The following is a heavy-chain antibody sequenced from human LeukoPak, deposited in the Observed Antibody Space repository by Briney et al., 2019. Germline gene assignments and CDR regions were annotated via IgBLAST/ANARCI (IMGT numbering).Heavy chain of an antibody. CDR1: GGSVSSDGHF. D-gene: IGHD3-10*01. Sequence: SETLSLTCSVSGGSVSSDGHFWSWVRQHPGKGLEWIGYTYYIGSSYYIPSLQSRVTMSVDTSNNQFSLKLRSVTAADTAVYYCAGYSFASGIDTFDIWGQGTMVTVSS. J-gene: IGHJ3*02. CDR2: TYYIGSS. CDR3: AGYSFASGIDTFDI. V-gene: IGHV4-31*03.